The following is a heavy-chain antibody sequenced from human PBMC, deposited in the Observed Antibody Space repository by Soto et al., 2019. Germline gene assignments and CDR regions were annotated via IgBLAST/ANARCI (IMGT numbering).Heavy chain of an antibody. CDR3: ARGDRGGSGSPASYYYSGLDV. V-gene: IGHV3-23*01. Sequence: DVQLLESGGHLVQPGGSLRLSCAASGFTFSSYAMSWVRQAPGKVLEWVSSVSAGGDMTYYSDSVKGRFTISRDNSNNALFLQMNSLRTEDTALYYCARGDRGGSGSPASYYYSGLDVWGQGTTVTVS. J-gene: IGHJ6*02. CDR2: VSAGGDMT. CDR1: GFTFSSYA. D-gene: IGHD3-10*01.